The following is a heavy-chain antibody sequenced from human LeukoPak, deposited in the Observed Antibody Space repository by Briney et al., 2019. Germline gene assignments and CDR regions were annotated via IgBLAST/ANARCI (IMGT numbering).Heavy chain of an antibody. CDR3: AKTRSWYYFDY. J-gene: IGHJ4*02. Sequence: GGTLRLSCAASGFTFSSYGMSWVRQAPGKGLEWVSVISDSGDSTYYAESVQGRFTISRDKSKNTLYLQMNSLRAEDTAVYYCAKTRSWYYFDYWGQGTLVTVSS. D-gene: IGHD6-13*01. CDR1: GFTFSSYG. V-gene: IGHV3-23*01. CDR2: ISDSGDST.